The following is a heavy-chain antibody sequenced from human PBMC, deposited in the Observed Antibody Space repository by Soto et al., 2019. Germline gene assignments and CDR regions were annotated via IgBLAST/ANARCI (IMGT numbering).Heavy chain of an antibody. V-gene: IGHV4-4*02. J-gene: IGHJ4*02. CDR3: ATYDVGTIIQDY. D-gene: IGHD2-21*02. CDR1: GGSISSSNW. Sequence: PSETLSLTCAVSGGSISSSNWWSWVRQPPGKGLEWIGEIYHSGSTNYNPSLKSRVTISGDTSKNHFSLELSSVTAADTAVYYCATYDVGTIIQDYWGQGTLVTVSS. CDR2: IYHSGST.